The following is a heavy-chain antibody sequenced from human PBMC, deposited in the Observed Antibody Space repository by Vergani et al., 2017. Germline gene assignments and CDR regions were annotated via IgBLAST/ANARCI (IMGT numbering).Heavy chain of an antibody. Sequence: EVQLLESGGGLVQPGGSLRLSCAASGFTFSSYSMNWVRQAPGKGLEWVSYISSSSSTIYYADSVKGRFTISRDNSKNTLYLQMNSLRAEDTAVYYCAKADITSYDYWGQGTLVTVSS. CDR1: GFTFSSYS. J-gene: IGHJ4*02. CDR3: AKADITSYDY. CDR2: ISSSSSTI. D-gene: IGHD3-10*01. V-gene: IGHV3-48*01.